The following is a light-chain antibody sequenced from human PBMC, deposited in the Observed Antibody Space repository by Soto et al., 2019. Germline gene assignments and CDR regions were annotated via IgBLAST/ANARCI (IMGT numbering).Light chain of an antibody. V-gene: IGKV3-11*01. CDR3: HQRQYWPPIT. CDR1: ESVGRN. Sequence: ETVMTQYPATLSLPPGERATLSCRSSESVGRNLAWYQKKPGQAPRLLIYDASNRATGIPARFSGSGCGTDFTLTISSLEPEDLAVYDCHQRQYWPPITFGQGTRVEIK. J-gene: IGKJ5*01. CDR2: DAS.